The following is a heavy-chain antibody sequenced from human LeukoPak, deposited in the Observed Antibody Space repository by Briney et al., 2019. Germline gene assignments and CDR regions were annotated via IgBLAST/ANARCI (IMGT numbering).Heavy chain of an antibody. CDR1: GFTFSNAW. V-gene: IGHV3-15*01. Sequence: GGSLRLSCAASGFTFSNAWMSWVRQAPGKGREWVGHIRTKTDGGTADYAAPVKGRFTISRDDSKNTLYLQMNSLKTEDTAVYYCTQAVAGDYWGQGTLVTVSS. J-gene: IGHJ4*02. CDR2: IRTKTDGGTA. CDR3: TQAVAGDY. D-gene: IGHD6-19*01.